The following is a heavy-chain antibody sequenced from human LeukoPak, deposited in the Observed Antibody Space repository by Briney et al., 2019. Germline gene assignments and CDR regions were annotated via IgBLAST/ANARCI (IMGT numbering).Heavy chain of an antibody. CDR1: GYTFTGYY. CDR3: ARGPRLDSSGWYYGAFDI. D-gene: IGHD6-19*01. Sequence: ASVKVSCKASGYTFTGYYIHWVRQAPGQGLEWMGRINPNSGGADYAQKFQGRVSMTRDTSISTAYMELSSLRSADTAVYSCARGPRLDSSGWYYGAFDIWGQGTMVTVS. CDR2: INPNSGGA. J-gene: IGHJ3*02. V-gene: IGHV1-2*06.